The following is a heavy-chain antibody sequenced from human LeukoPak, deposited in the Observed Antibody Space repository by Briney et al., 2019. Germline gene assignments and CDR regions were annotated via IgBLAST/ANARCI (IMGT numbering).Heavy chain of an antibody. Sequence: SETLSLTRTVSGGSISSYYWSWIRQPAGKGLEWIGRIYTSGSTNYNPSLKSRVTMSVDTSKNQFSLKLSSVTAADTAVYYCARDRQAYCSSTSCPMADHWGQGTLVTVSS. CDR2: IYTSGST. CDR1: GGSISSYY. D-gene: IGHD2-2*01. V-gene: IGHV4-4*07. CDR3: ARDRQAYCSSTSCPMADH. J-gene: IGHJ4*02.